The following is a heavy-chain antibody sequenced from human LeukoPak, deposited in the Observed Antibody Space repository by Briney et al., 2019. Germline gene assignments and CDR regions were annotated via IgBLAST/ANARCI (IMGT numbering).Heavy chain of an antibody. J-gene: IGHJ3*02. CDR1: GYTFTSYG. CDR3: ARDRELVGVLYAFDI. V-gene: IGHV1-18*01. CDR2: ISAYNGNT. Sequence: ASVKVSCKASGYTFTSYGISWVRQAPGQGLEWMGWISAYNGNTNYAQKLQGRVTMTTDTSTSTAYMELRSPRSDDTAVYYCARDRELVGVLYAFDIWGQGTMVTVSS. D-gene: IGHD1-26*01.